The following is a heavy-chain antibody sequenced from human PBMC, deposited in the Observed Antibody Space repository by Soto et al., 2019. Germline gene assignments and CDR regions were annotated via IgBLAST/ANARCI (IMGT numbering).Heavy chain of an antibody. V-gene: IGHV3-23*01. J-gene: IGHJ3*02. Sequence: VQMLESGGDLVQPGGSLRLSCAASGFICSSYDMSWVRQAPGKGLEWVSTILVGGSPHYEDSVKGRFTICRDGSKNTVYLQMNSLTAGDTAVYYCAKATATGGGAFDICGQGTMVTVSS. CDR1: GFICSSYD. CDR2: ILVGGSP. CDR3: AKATATGGGAFDI. D-gene: IGHD2-8*02.